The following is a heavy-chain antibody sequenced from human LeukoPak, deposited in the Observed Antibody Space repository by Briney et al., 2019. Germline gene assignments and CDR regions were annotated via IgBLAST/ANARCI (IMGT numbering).Heavy chain of an antibody. CDR1: GGTFSSYA. CDR3: ARGPYWSGYSY. Sequence: SVKVSCKASGGTFSSYAISWVRQAPGQGLEWVGRIIPILGIANYAQKFQGRVTITADKSTSTAYMELSSLRSEDTAVYYCARGPYWSGYSYWGQGTLVTVSS. D-gene: IGHD3-3*01. CDR2: IIPILGIA. V-gene: IGHV1-69*04. J-gene: IGHJ4*02.